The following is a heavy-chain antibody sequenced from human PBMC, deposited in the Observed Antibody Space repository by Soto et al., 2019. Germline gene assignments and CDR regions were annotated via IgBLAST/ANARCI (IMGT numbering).Heavy chain of an antibody. CDR1: GGSISTGGYY. CDR3: ARMSYFYDKWYFDL. J-gene: IGHJ2*01. D-gene: IGHD3-22*01. V-gene: IGHV4-30-4*08. Sequence: SETLSLTCTVSGGSISTGGYYWSWIRQHPGKGLECIGYIYYSGSTYYNPSLKSRVTISVDKSQNQFTLKLNSVTAADTATYYCARMSYFYDKWYFDLWGRGTLVTVSS. CDR2: IYYSGST.